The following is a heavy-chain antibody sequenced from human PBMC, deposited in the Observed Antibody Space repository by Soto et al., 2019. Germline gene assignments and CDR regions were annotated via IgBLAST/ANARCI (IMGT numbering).Heavy chain of an antibody. J-gene: IGHJ3*01. CDR1: GFTFSSYA. CDR3: AKTATCWFSAFAL. D-gene: IGHD3-10*01. Sequence: EVQLLESGGGLVQPGGSLRLSCAASGFTFSSYAMSWVRQAPGKGLEWVSAISGSGGTTYYADSVKGRFTFSRDNSQNTLYLQMTRLTAEDTAVYYCAKTATCWFSAFALWGQWTMVTVSS. V-gene: IGHV3-23*01. CDR2: ISGSGGTT.